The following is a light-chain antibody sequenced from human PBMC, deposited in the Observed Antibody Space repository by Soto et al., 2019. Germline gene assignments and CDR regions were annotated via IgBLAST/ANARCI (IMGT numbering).Light chain of an antibody. CDR3: QQYTTWPYT. Sequence: EIVMTQSPATLSVSPGERATLSCRASQSVDSNLAWYQQKPGQAPRLLIDGASTRATGIPVRFSGSGSGTEFILTIGSLQFEDVAVYFCQQYTTWPYTFGQGTSLEIK. CDR1: QSVDSN. V-gene: IGKV3-15*01. CDR2: GAS. J-gene: IGKJ2*01.